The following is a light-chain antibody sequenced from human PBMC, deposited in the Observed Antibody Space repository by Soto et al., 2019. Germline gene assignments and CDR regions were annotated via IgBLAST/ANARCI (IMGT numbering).Light chain of an antibody. CDR3: NSYTGGSTHVV. CDR1: SSDVGGYNY. J-gene: IGLJ2*01. V-gene: IGLV2-14*01. CDR2: DVY. Sequence: QSALTQPASVSGSPGQSIAISCTGTSSDVGGYNYVSWYQQRPGKAPKLIIYDVYYRPSGVSDRFSGSKSGNTASLIISGLEAEDEGDYCCNSYTGGSTHVVFGGGTKLTVL.